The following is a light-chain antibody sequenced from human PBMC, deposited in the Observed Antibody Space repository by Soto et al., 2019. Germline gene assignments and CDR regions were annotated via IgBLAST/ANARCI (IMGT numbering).Light chain of an antibody. CDR3: QQCNSYPFT. V-gene: IGKV1-5*03. CDR1: QSISSW. J-gene: IGKJ3*01. Sequence: DIQMTQSPSTLSASVGDRVTITCRASQSISSWLAWYQQKPGKAPKLLIYKASSLESGGPSRFSGSGSGTEFTLTISSLQPDDFATYYCQQCNSYPFTCGPGTKVDIK. CDR2: KAS.